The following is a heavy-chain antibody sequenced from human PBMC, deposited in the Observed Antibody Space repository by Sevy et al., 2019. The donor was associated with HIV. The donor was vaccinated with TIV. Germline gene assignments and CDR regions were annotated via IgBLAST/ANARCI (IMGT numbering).Heavy chain of an antibody. Sequence: GGSLRLSCAASGFTFSSYGMHWVRQAPGKGLEWVSAICDDGTNKYYADSVKGRFTISRDNSKNTLYLQMNSLRAEETAVYYCARDGPSDYYDSSCYYPTRGPLGYWGQGTLVTVSS. CDR2: ICDDGTNK. D-gene: IGHD3-22*01. CDR3: ARDGPSDYYDSSCYYPTRGPLGY. CDR1: GFTFSSYG. J-gene: IGHJ4*02. V-gene: IGHV3-33*01.